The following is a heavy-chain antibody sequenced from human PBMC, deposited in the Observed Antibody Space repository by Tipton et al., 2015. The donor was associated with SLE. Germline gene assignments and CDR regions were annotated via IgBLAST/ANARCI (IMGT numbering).Heavy chain of an antibody. Sequence: TLSLTCTVSGGSISSSSYYWGWIRQPPGKGLEWIGSIYYSGSTNYNPSLKSRVTISVDTSKNQFSLKLSSVTAADTAVYYCARYKTRGSAFDTWGQGTMVTVSS. CDR2: IYYSGST. J-gene: IGHJ3*02. D-gene: IGHD1-1*01. V-gene: IGHV4-39*07. CDR3: ARYKTRGSAFDT. CDR1: GGSISSSSYY.